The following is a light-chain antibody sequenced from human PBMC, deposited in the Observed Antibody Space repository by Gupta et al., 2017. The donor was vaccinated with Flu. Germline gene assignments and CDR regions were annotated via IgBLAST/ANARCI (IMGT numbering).Light chain of an antibody. J-gene: IGKJ4*01. CDR1: QSISSW. CDR3: QQYEAYPFT. CDR2: KAS. Sequence: DIQMTQSPSTLSASVGDRVTITCRASQSISSWLAWYQQKPGKAPKLLIYKASILESGVPSRFSGSGSGTEFTLTISSLQPDDLAAYYCQQYEAYPFTFGGGTKVEIK. V-gene: IGKV1-5*03.